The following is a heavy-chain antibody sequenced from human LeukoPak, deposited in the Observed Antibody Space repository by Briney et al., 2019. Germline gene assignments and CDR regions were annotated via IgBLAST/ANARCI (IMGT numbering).Heavy chain of an antibody. D-gene: IGHD3-10*01. J-gene: IGHJ6*01. Sequence: SETLSLTSTVSGGSISSGSYYWSSTRQHPGKGLEWIGYIYYSGSTYYHPSLKSRVTITVDTSKYQFSLKLSSVAAADTAVYYCARSDYYGSGSYYPSYYGMDVWGQRTRSPSPQ. V-gene: IGHV4-31*03. CDR3: ARSDYYGSGSYYPSYYGMDV. CDR1: GGSISSGSYY. CDR2: IYYSGST.